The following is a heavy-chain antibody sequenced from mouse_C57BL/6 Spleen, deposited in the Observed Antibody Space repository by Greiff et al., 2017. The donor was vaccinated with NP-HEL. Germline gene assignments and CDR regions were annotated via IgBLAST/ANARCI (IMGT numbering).Heavy chain of an antibody. CDR1: GYTFTDYY. D-gene: IGHD4-1*01. CDR3: ARSAGTWYFDY. CDR2: IYPGSGNT. J-gene: IGHJ2*01. Sequence: VQLQQSGAELVRPGASVKLSCKASGYTFTDYYINWVKQRPGQGLEWIARIYPGSGNTYYNEKFKGKATLTAEKSSSTAYMQLSSLTSEDSAVYCCARSAGTWYFDYWGQGTTLTVSP. V-gene: IGHV1-76*01.